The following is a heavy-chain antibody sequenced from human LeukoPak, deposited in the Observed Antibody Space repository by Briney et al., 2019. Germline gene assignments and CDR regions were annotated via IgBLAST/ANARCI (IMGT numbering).Heavy chain of an antibody. CDR2: ISYDGSNK. V-gene: IGHV3-30*18. Sequence: GGSLRLSCAASGFTFSSYGMHWVRQAPGKGLEWGAVISYDGSNKYYADSVKGRFTISRDNSKNTLYLQMNSLRAEDTAVYYCAKGIYSSGWSYFDYWGHGTLVTVSS. D-gene: IGHD6-19*01. J-gene: IGHJ4*01. CDR3: AKGIYSSGWSYFDY. CDR1: GFTFSSYG.